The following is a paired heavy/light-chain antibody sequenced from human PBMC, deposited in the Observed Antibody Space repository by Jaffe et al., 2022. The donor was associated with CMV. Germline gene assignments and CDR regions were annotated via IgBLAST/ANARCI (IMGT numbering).Heavy chain of an antibody. V-gene: IGHV4-34*01. CDR3: ARGIFGSSGYYPTYYFDC. J-gene: IGHJ4*02. CDR1: GGSFSGYY. Sequence: QVQLQQWGAGLLKPSETLSLTCAVYGGSFSGYYWSWIRQPPGKGLEWIGEINHSGSTNYNPSLKSRVTISVDTSKNQFSLKLSSVTAADTAVYYCARGIFGSSGYYPTYYFDCWGQGTLVTVSS. CDR2: INHSGST. D-gene: IGHD3-22*01.
Light chain of an antibody. J-gene: IGLJ2*01. V-gene: IGLV3-19*01. Sequence: SSELTQDPAVSVALGQTVRITCQGDSLRSYYASWYQQKPGQAPVLVIYGKNNRPSGIPDRFSGSSSGNTASLTITGAQAEDEADYYCNSRDSSALGVFGGGTKLTVL. CDR3: NSRDSSALGV. CDR1: SLRSYY. CDR2: GKN.